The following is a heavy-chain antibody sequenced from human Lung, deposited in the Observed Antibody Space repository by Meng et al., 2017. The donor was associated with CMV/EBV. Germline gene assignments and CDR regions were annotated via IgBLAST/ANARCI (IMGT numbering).Heavy chain of an antibody. CDR2: INTANGAP. Sequence: SXXVSXKGSGYYFNAFGISWMRRAPGQGLEWMGWINTANGAPRYAQRFQGRVTMTTDKSTATSYMELRSLTSDDTAVYYCARRRGVYHFLEGGGDAYFDYWGQGTXVTVSS. V-gene: IGHV1-18*01. J-gene: IGHJ4*02. CDR3: ARRRGVYHFLEGGGDAYFDY. D-gene: IGHD3-16*01. CDR1: GYYFNAFG.